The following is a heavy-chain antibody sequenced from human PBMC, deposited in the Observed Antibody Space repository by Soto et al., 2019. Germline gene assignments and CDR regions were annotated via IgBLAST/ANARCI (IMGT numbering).Heavy chain of an antibody. V-gene: IGHV3-23*01. CDR1: GFIFSDFA. J-gene: IGHJ4*02. CDR2: MSGGGDTR. Sequence: GGSLRRSCVVSGFIFSDFAMTWVRLTPGAGLEWVSPMSGGGDTRYYTGSVKGRFTISRDNSKNTLYLDIDSLRAEDTATYYCTRVGKFSWFFDSWGPGTLVTVSS. D-gene: IGHD2-15*01. CDR3: TRVGKFSWFFDS.